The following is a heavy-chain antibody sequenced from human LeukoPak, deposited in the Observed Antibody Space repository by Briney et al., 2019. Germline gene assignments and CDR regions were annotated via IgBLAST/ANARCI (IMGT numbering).Heavy chain of an antibody. V-gene: IGHV3-15*01. CDR3: TTGILVVRYFDY. J-gene: IGHJ4*02. CDR1: GFTFSSYA. D-gene: IGHD3-22*01. Sequence: GSLRLSCAASGFTFSSYALSWVRQAPGKGLEWVGRIKSKTNSGTTDYAAPVKGRFTISRDDSKNTVYLHMNSLTTEDTALYYCTTGILVVRYFDYWGQGTLVTVSS. CDR2: IKSKTNSGTT.